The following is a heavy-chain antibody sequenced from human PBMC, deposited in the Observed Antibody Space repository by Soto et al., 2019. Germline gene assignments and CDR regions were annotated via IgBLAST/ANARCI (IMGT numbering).Heavy chain of an antibody. J-gene: IGHJ4*02. CDR3: AKHQLVVVVAATDY. D-gene: IGHD2-15*01. CDR1: GFTFSSYA. Sequence: GGSLRLSCAASGFTFSSYAMSWVRQAPGKGLEWVSAISGSGGSTYYADSVKGRFTISRDNSKNTLYLQMNSLRAEDTAVYYCAKHQLVVVVAATDYWGQGTLVTVSS. CDR2: ISGSGGST. V-gene: IGHV3-23*01.